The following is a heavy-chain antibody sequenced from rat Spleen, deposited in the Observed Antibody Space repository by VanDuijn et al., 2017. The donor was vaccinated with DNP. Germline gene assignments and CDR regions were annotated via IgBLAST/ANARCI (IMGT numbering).Heavy chain of an antibody. CDR2: VSFDGSDT. V-gene: IGHV5-7*01. Sequence: EVQLVESGGGLVQPGRSLKLSCAASGFTFRDYYMAWVRQAPKKGLEWVATVSFDGSDTYYRHSVKGRFTASRDNAKSILYLQMDSLRSEDTATYYCARPDYWGQGIMVTVSS. J-gene: IGHJ2*01. CDR3: ARPDY. CDR1: GFTFRDYY.